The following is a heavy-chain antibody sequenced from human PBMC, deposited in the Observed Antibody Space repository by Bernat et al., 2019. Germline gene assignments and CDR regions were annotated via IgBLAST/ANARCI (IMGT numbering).Heavy chain of an antibody. D-gene: IGHD2-8*01. V-gene: IGHV1-18*01. CDR2: ISAYNGNT. CDR3: ARKGLRGRHYYYSGMDG. J-gene: IGHJ6*02. Sequence: QVQLVQSGVEVKKPGASVKVSCKASGYTFTNYGISWVRQAPGQGLEWMGWISAYNGNTNYAQKVQGRVTMTTDTSTSTAYMELRSLRSDDTAVYYCARKGLRGRHYYYSGMDGWGQGTTVTGSS. CDR1: GYTFTNYG.